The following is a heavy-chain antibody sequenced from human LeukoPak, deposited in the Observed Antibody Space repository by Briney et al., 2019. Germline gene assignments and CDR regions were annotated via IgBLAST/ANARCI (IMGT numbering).Heavy chain of an antibody. D-gene: IGHD6-13*01. Sequence: ASVKVSCKASGYTFNNYGISWVRQAPGQGLEWMGWISAYNGNTNYAQKLQGRVTMTTDTSTSTAYMELRSLRSDDTAVYYCARDNWIAAENDAFDIWGQGTMVTVSS. CDR2: ISAYNGNT. V-gene: IGHV1-18*01. CDR1: GYTFNNYG. CDR3: ARDNWIAAENDAFDI. J-gene: IGHJ3*02.